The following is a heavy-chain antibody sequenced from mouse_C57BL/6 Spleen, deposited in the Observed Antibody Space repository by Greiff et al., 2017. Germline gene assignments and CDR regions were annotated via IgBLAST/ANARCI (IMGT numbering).Heavy chain of an antibody. CDR3: ARGDYGSSYGGDYFDY. Sequence: VQLKQSGPELVKPGASVKISCKASGYSFTDYNMNWVKQSNGKSLEWIGVINPNYGTTSYNQKFKGKATLTVDQSSSTAYMQLNSLTSEDSAVYYCARGDYGSSYGGDYFDYWGQGTTLTVSS. D-gene: IGHD1-1*01. CDR2: INPNYGTT. CDR1: GYSFTDYN. J-gene: IGHJ2*01. V-gene: IGHV1-39*01.